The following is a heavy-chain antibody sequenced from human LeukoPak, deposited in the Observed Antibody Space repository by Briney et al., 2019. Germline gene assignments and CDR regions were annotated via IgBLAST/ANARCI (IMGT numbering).Heavy chain of an antibody. CDR1: GGSISSYY. V-gene: IGHV4-59*08. CDR2: IYYSGST. J-gene: IGHJ6*02. CDR3: ARQVSAYYYGMDV. Sequence: PSETLFLTCTVSGGSISSYYWSWIRQPPGKGLEWIGYIYYSGSTNYNPSLKSRVTISVDTSKNQFSLELTSVTAADTAVYYCARQVSAYYYGMDVWGQGTTVTVSS.